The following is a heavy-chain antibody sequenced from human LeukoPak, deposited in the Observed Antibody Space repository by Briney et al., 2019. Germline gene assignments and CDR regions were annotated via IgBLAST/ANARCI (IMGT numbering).Heavy chain of an antibody. Sequence: SETLSLTCTVSGGSISSYYWSWIRQPPGKGLEWIGNSYYSGSTKYNPSLKSRVTISADTSKNQFSLKVNSVTAADTAVYYCAGDDSSSWWSYWGQGTLVTVSS. CDR2: SYYSGST. V-gene: IGHV4-59*01. D-gene: IGHD6-13*01. CDR3: AGDDSSSWWSY. CDR1: GGSISSYY. J-gene: IGHJ4*02.